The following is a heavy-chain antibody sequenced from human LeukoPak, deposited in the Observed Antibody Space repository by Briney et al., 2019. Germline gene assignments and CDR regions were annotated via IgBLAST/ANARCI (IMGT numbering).Heavy chain of an antibody. V-gene: IGHV4-34*01. CDR2: INHSESS. Sequence: SETLSLTCAISGGSFSGYYWSWIRQPPGKGLEWIGEINHSESSNYNPSLKSRITISVDTSKNQFSLRLSSMTAADTAVYYCARVGVDSSGYYYVNAFDIWGQGTMVTVSS. J-gene: IGHJ3*02. D-gene: IGHD3-22*01. CDR1: GGSFSGYY. CDR3: ARVGVDSSGYYYVNAFDI.